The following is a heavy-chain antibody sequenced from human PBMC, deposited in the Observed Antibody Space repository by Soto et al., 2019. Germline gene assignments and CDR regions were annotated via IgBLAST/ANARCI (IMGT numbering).Heavy chain of an antibody. V-gene: IGHV1-18*01. Sequence: QVQLVQSGDEVKTPGASVKVSCKASGYIFVNYGIAWVRQAPGQGLEWMGWISPYTGNTHSATQVQGRLTMTTDTSTSTAYMDLGSLTSDDTAVYYCVMVDNYVTPTPQDVWGQGTTVTVSS. CDR3: VMVDNYVTPTPQDV. CDR2: ISPYTGNT. CDR1: GYIFVNYG. J-gene: IGHJ6*02. D-gene: IGHD3-16*01.